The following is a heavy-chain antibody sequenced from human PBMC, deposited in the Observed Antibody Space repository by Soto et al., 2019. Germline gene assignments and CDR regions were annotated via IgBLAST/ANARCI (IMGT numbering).Heavy chain of an antibody. V-gene: IGHV4-59*08. D-gene: IGHD4-17*01. J-gene: IGHJ4*02. Sequence: PSETLSLTCTVSGGSISSYYWSWIRQPPGKGLEWIGYIYYSGSTNYNPSLKSRVTISVDTSKNQFSLKLSSVTAADTAVYYCARGTTQALYYFDYWGQGTLVTVSS. CDR3: ARGTTQALYYFDY. CDR2: IYYSGST. CDR1: GGSISSYY.